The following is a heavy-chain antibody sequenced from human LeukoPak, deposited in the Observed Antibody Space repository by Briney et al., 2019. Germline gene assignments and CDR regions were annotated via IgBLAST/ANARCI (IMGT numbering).Heavy chain of an antibody. Sequence: PSETLSLTCTVSGGSMNTYYWTWIRQPAGKGLEWIGRIYASGSTNYNPSLGSRVTMLVDTSKKQFSLKLSSVTAADTAVYYCARLGSSGYYSSGGFDIWGQGTMVTFSS. CDR1: GGSMNTYY. CDR3: ARLGSSGYYSSGGFDI. CDR2: IYASGST. J-gene: IGHJ3*02. V-gene: IGHV4-4*07. D-gene: IGHD3-22*01.